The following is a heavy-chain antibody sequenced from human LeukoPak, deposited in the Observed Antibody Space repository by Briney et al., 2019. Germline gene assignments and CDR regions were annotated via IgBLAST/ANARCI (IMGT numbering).Heavy chain of an antibody. CDR3: ARGSRNIVVVPAVSGGWFDP. V-gene: IGHV4-30-2*01. J-gene: IGHJ5*02. D-gene: IGHD2-2*01. CDR2: IYHSGST. CDR1: GGSISSGGYS. Sequence: SQTLSLTCAVSGGSISSGGYSWSWIRQPPGKGLEWTGYIYHSGSTYYNPSLKSRVTISVDRSKNQFSLKLSSVTAADTAVYYCARGSRNIVVVPAVSGGWFDPWGQGTLVTVSS.